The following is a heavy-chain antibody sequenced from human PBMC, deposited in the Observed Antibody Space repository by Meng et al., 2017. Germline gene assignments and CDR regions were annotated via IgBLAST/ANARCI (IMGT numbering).Heavy chain of an antibody. V-gene: IGHV1-18*01. CDR1: GYTFTSYG. D-gene: IGHD3-10*01. J-gene: IGHJ4*02. CDR3: VIWFGELSFDY. CDR2: ISAYNGNT. Sequence: HVQLVLSEAEVKKAGASGNVSCKASGYTFTSYGISRVRQAPGQGLEWMGWISAYNGNTNYAQKLQGRVTMTTDTSTSTAYMELRSLRSDDTAVYYCVIWFGELSFDYWGQGTLVTVSS.